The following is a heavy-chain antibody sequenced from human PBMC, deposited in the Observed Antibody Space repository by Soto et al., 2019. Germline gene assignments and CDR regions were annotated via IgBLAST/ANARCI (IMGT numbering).Heavy chain of an antibody. J-gene: IGHJ6*02. D-gene: IGHD3-10*02. CDR2: IYHSGST. CDR3: ASVRGGYYYAMDV. Sequence: QVQLQESGPGLVKPSGTLSLTCAVSGGSISSSNWWSWVRQPPGKGLEWIGEIYHSGSTNYNPSLKTRVTISVDKSKNQLSLKLSSVTAADTAVYYCASVRGGYYYAMDVWGQGTTVTVSS. CDR1: GGSISSSNW. V-gene: IGHV4-4*02.